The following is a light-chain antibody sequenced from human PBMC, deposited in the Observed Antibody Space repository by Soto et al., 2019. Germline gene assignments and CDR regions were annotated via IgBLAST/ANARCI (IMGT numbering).Light chain of an antibody. V-gene: IGKV1-5*01. CDR2: EVY. J-gene: IGKJ2*01. CDR1: QSISRW. CDR3: QQYNIYVT. Sequence: DIQMTQFPSTLSASVGDRVTITCRASQSISRWLAWYQQKPGTAPKLLISEVYTLESGVPSRFSGSGSGTEFTLTISSLHPDDFATYYCQQYNIYVTFGQGTRLEIQ.